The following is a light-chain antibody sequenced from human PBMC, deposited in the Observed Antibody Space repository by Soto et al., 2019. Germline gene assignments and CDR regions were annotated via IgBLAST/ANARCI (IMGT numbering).Light chain of an antibody. V-gene: IGLV2-23*02. CDR1: SSDVGSYNL. CDR3: CSYAGSSEV. Sequence: QSVLTQPASVSGSPGQSITISCTGTSSDVGSYNLVSWYQQHPGKAPKLMIYEVSKRPSGVSNRFSGSKSGNTASLTISGLQAEDEAGYYCCSYAGSSEVFGTGTKVTVL. CDR2: EVS. J-gene: IGLJ1*01.